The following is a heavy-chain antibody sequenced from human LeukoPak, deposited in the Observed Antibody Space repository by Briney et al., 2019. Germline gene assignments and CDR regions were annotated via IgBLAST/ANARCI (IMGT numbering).Heavy chain of an antibody. D-gene: IGHD3-22*01. J-gene: IGHJ3*02. Sequence: GGSLRLSCTASGFTFSTYAMSWFRQAPGKGLEWVGFIRSKAYGGTTENAASVKGRFSISRDDSKSIAYLQMNSLKTEDTAVYYCTTASDYYDDDAFDIWGQGTMVTVSS. CDR1: GFTFSTYA. CDR2: IRSKAYGGTT. CDR3: TTASDYYDDDAFDI. V-gene: IGHV3-49*03.